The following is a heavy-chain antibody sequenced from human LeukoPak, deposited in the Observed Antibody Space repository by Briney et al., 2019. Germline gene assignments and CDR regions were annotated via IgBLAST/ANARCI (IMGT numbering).Heavy chain of an antibody. J-gene: IGHJ4*02. CDR3: AGGYSSSWYIVY. CDR2: INHSGST. V-gene: IGHV4-34*01. Sequence: SETLSLTCAVYDGSFSSYYWSWIRQPPGKGLEWIGEINHSGSTNYNPSLKSRVTISVDKSKNQFSLKLSSVTAADTAVYYCAGGYSSSWYIVYWGQGTLVTVSS. D-gene: IGHD6-13*01. CDR1: DGSFSSYY.